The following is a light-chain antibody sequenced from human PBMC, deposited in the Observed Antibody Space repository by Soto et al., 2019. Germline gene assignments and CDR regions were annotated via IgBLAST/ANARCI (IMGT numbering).Light chain of an antibody. CDR3: QQYNNWPQT. CDR1: QSLRSS. Sequence: ETMMTQSPDTLSVSLGERATLSCRARQSLRSSLAWYQQKPGQAPRLLIYDASTRATGIPARFSGSGSGTDFTLTISGLQSEDFAVYYCQQYNNWPQTFGQRTKV. CDR2: DAS. V-gene: IGKV3-15*01. J-gene: IGKJ1*01.